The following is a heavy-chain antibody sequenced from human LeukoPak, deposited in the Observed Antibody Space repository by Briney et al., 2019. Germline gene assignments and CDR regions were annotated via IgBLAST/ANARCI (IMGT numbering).Heavy chain of an antibody. D-gene: IGHD6-13*01. Sequence: SETLSLTCTVSGGPMSSYYWSWIRQPPGKGLEWIGYIYYSGSTNYNPSLKSRVTISVDTSKNQFSLKLSSVTAADTAVYYCARHSSSWTPCAFDIRGQGTMVTVSS. V-gene: IGHV4-59*08. CDR1: GGPMSSYY. CDR2: IYYSGST. CDR3: ARHSSSWTPCAFDI. J-gene: IGHJ3*02.